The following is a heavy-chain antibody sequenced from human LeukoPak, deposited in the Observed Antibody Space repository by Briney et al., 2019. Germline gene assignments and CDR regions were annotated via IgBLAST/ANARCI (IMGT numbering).Heavy chain of an antibody. D-gene: IGHD3-10*01. CDR3: ARPAMVRGVTIAFDI. CDR2: IYPGDSDT. Sequence: GESLQISCQGSGYSFTSYWIGWVRQMPGKGLEWMGIIYPGDSDTRYSPSFQGQVTISADKSISTAYLQWSSLKASDTAMYYCARPAMVRGVTIAFDIWGQGTMVTVSS. V-gene: IGHV5-51*01. CDR1: GYSFTSYW. J-gene: IGHJ3*02.